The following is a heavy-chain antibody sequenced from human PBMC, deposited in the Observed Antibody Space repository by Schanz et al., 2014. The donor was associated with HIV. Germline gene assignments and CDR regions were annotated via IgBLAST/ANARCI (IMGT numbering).Heavy chain of an antibody. CDR3: ANEEVPNDY. J-gene: IGHJ4*02. CDR1: GFTVSSNY. CDR2: ISGGGVDT. V-gene: IGHV3-53*02. Sequence: EVQLVETGGHLIQPGGSLRLSCAVSGFTVSSNYMRWLRQAPGKGLEWVSGISGGGVDTYYADSVKGRFTISRDNSKNTLYLQMNSLRVEDTAVYYCANEEVPNDYWGQGTLVTVSS.